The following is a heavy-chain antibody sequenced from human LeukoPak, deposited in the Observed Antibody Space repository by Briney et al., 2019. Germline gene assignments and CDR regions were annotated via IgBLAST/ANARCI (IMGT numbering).Heavy chain of an antibody. J-gene: IGHJ5*02. Sequence: PSETLSLTCTVSGGSISGYYWGWIRRPPGKGLEWIGYINHIGVTNYNTSLKGRVTISVDTSKNQFSLKLNSVTAADTAVYYCAREGTGMWRWFDTWGQGTLVTVSS. V-gene: IGHV4-59*01. D-gene: IGHD1-14*01. CDR2: INHIGVT. CDR1: GGSISGYY. CDR3: AREGTGMWRWFDT.